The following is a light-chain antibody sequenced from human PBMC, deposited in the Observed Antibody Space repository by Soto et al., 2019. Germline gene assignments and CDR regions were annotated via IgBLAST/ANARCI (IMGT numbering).Light chain of an antibody. CDR1: SSDVGAYNY. V-gene: IGLV2-11*01. J-gene: IGLJ1*01. CDR2: DVN. CDR3: CTFAGRTFV. Sequence: QSVLTQPRSVSGSPGQSVTVSCTGTSSDVGAYNYVAWYQQHPGKVPKLMIFDVNKRPSGVPDRFSGSKSGNTASLTISGLQAEDEADYYCCTFAGRTFVFGTGTKLTVL.